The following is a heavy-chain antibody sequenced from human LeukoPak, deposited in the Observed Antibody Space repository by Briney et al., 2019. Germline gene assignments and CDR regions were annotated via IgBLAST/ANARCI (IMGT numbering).Heavy chain of an antibody. D-gene: IGHD3-22*01. CDR2: IYYSGST. V-gene: IGHV4-34*11. CDR3: ARDQYYYDSSGYLTFDY. Sequence: SETLSLTCAVYGGSFSGYYWSWIRQPPGKGLEWIGYIYYSGSTNYNPSLKSRVTISVDTSKNQFSLKLSSVTAADTAVYYCARDQYYYDSSGYLTFDYWGQGTLVTVSS. J-gene: IGHJ4*02. CDR1: GGSFSGYY.